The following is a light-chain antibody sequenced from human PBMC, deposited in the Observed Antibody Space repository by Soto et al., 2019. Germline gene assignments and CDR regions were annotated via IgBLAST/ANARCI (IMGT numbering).Light chain of an antibody. Sequence: IVLTQSPGTVSLSPGERATLSCRASQTGSSIYLAWYQQKPGQAPRLLIYGASTRATGIPDGYSGSASGTGFTLTISRLEHEDSAVYFCQHYCSSQWTLGQWTFCQGTKVEIK. CDR1: QTGSSIY. CDR2: GAS. CDR3: QHYCSSQWTLGQWT. J-gene: IGKJ1*01. V-gene: IGKV3-20*01.